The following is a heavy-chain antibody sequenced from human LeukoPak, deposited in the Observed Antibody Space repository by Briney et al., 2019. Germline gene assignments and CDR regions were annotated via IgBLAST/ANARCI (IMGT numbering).Heavy chain of an antibody. Sequence: ASVKVSCKASGYTFTSYYMHWVRPAPGQGLEWMGIIKPSGGNTNYAQKFQGRVTMTRDTSTSTVYMELSSLRSEDTAVYHCARIEGRTAMVTDWGQGTLVIVSS. D-gene: IGHD5-18*01. CDR2: IKPSGGNT. J-gene: IGHJ4*02. V-gene: IGHV1-46*01. CDR1: GYTFTSYY. CDR3: ARIEGRTAMVTD.